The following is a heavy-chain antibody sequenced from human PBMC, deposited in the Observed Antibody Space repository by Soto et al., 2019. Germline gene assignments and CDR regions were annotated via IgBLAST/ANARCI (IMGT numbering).Heavy chain of an antibody. CDR1: GGTFSSYA. CDR3: ARVTVGATPAGPFDY. Sequence: QVQLVQSGAEVKKPGSSVKVSCKASGGTFSSYAISWVRQAPGQGLEWMGGIIPIFGTANYAQKFQGRVTITADESMSTAYMELSSLRSEDTAVYYCARVTVGATPAGPFDYWGQGTLVTVSS. V-gene: IGHV1-69*01. CDR2: IIPIFGTA. D-gene: IGHD1-26*01. J-gene: IGHJ4*02.